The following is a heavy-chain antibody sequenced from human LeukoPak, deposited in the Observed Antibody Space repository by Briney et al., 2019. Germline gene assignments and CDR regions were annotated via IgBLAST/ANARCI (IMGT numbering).Heavy chain of an antibody. D-gene: IGHD1-7*01. CDR1: GFTFNYAW. V-gene: IGHV3-15*04. CDR3: TTDEDWNYARKDV. J-gene: IGHJ6*02. CDR2: TVSEIDGGAT. Sequence: GGSLRLSCAASGFTFNYAWMSWVRQVPGKGLEWVGQTVSEIDGGATDYATPVKGRFTISRDDSKSTLYLQMNSLKIEDTAVYYRTTDEDWNYARKDVWGQGATVIVSS.